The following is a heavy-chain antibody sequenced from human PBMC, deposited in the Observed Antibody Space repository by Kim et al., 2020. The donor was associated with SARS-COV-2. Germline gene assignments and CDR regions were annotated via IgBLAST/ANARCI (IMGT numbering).Heavy chain of an antibody. J-gene: IGHJ4*02. D-gene: IGHD5-18*01. Sequence: GGSLRLSCAASGFTFSSYAMHWVRQAPGKGLEWVAVISYDGSNKYYADSVKGRFTISRDNSKNTLYLQMNSLRAEDTALYYCAGGYSYGRLDYWGQGTLVTVSS. CDR2: ISYDGSNK. V-gene: IGHV3-30-3*01. CDR1: GFTFSSYA. CDR3: AGGYSYGRLDY.